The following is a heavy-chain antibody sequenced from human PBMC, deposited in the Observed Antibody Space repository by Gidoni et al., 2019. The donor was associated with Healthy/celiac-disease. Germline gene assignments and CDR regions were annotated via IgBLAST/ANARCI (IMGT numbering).Heavy chain of an antibody. CDR1: GFTFIDSY. D-gene: IGHD4-17*01. CDR3: ARDPPRDYGDYVVDY. CDR2: ISSSGSTI. Sequence: HVQLVESVGGLFKPGGSLRLSCAASGFTFIDSYMSWIRQATGKGLEWVSYISSSGSTIYYADSVKGRFTISRDNAKNSLYLQMNSLRAEDTAVYYCARDPPRDYGDYVVDYWGQGTLVTVSS. J-gene: IGHJ4*02. V-gene: IGHV3-11*01.